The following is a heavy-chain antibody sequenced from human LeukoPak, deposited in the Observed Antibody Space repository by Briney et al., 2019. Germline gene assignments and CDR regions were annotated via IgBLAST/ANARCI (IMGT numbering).Heavy chain of an antibody. CDR3: ARAVDTAMRGEYYFDY. J-gene: IGHJ4*02. V-gene: IGHV4-59*01. CDR2: IYYSGST. Sequence: SETLSLTCTVSGGSISSYYWSWIRQPPGKGPEWIGYIYYSGSTNYNPSLKSRVTISVDTYKNQFSLKLSSVTAADTAVYYCARAVDTAMRGEYYFDYWGQGTLVAVAS. CDR1: GGSISSYY. D-gene: IGHD5-18*01.